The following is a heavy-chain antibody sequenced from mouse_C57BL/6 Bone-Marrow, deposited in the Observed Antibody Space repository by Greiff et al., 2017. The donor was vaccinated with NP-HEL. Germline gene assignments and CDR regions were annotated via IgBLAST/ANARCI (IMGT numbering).Heavy chain of an antibody. D-gene: IGHD2-10*02. CDR2: INPSSGYT. J-gene: IGHJ2*01. CDR3: ARGYGNYDY. CDR1: GYTFTSYT. Sequence: VQLQQSGAELVRPGASVKMSCKASGYTFTSYTMHWVKQGPGQGLEWIGYINPSSGYTKYNQKFKDKATLTADKSSSTAYMQLSSLTSEDSAVYYCARGYGNYDYWGQGTTLTVSS. V-gene: IGHV1-4*01.